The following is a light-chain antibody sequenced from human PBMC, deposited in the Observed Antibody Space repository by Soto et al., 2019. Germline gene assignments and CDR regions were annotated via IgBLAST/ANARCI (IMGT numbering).Light chain of an antibody. Sequence: EMVLTQSPGTLSLSPGERATLSCRASQSVSSDYLAWYQQRPGQSPSLLVSGVSSRATGVPDRFSGSGSGTDFTLTISRLESEDLAVYYCQQYDSSPLTFGQGTKVEIK. V-gene: IGKV3-20*01. J-gene: IGKJ1*01. CDR1: QSVSSDY. CDR2: GVS. CDR3: QQYDSSPLT.